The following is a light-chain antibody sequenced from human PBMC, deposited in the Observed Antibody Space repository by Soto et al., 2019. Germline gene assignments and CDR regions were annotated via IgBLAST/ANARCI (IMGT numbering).Light chain of an antibody. J-gene: IGKJ3*01. Sequence: EIVLTQSPATLSLSPGDSATLSCRASQSISSRLAWFQQKPGQAPRLLIYDTSTRATGIPARFSGSGSGTDFTLTISSLEPEDFALYYCQQRSNWPFFTFGPGTKVDI. CDR1: QSISSR. CDR2: DTS. V-gene: IGKV3-11*01. CDR3: QQRSNWPFFT.